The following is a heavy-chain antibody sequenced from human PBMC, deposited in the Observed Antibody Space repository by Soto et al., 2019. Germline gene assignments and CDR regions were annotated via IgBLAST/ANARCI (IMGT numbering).Heavy chain of an antibody. CDR2: IYHSGST. CDR1: GGSISSGGYS. Sequence: SETLSLTCAVSGGSISSGGYSWSWIRQPPGKGLDWIGYIYHSGSTYYNPSLKSRVTISVDRSKNQFSLKLSSVTVEDTAVYYCAKENWANPDSWGQGTLVPVSS. CDR3: AKENWANPDS. V-gene: IGHV4-30-2*01. D-gene: IGHD7-27*01. J-gene: IGHJ4*02.